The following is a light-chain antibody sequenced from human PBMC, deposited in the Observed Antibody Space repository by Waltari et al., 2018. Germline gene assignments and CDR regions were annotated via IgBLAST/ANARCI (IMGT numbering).Light chain of an antibody. CDR2: RAS. CDR3: QQYYNNSPL. J-gene: IGKJ4*01. Sequence: DIVMTQSPDSLAVSLGERATIYCKSSLSVLFIATKKNYLTWYPQKPGQPPKGLISRASIREAWVPDRFSGSGSGTEFTHTINNLQAEDVAVYYCQQYYNNSPLFGGGTKLEIK. CDR1: LSVLFIATKKNY. V-gene: IGKV4-1*01.